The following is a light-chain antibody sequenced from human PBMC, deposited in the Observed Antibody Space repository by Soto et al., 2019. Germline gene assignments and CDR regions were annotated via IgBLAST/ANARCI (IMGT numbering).Light chain of an antibody. J-gene: IGLJ1*01. CDR2: EVS. Sequence: QSALTQPASVSGSPGQSITISCTGSSNDVGGYKYVSWYQQHPGKAPKLMIYEVSNRPSGVSNRFSGSKSGNTASLTISGLQAEDEAEYYCSSYTSINTGVFGTGTKLTVL. V-gene: IGLV2-14*01. CDR1: SNDVGGYKY. CDR3: SSYTSINTGV.